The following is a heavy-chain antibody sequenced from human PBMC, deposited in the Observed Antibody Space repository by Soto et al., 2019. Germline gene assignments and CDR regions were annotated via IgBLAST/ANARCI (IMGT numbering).Heavy chain of an antibody. Sequence: ASVRVSCKASGYTFTSYDINWVRQATGQGLEWMGWMNPNSGNTGYAQKFQGRVTMTRNTSISTAYMELSSLRSEDTAVYYCAREPRCSSTSSYYYYYYMDVWGKGTTVTVSS. J-gene: IGHJ6*03. CDR3: AREPRCSSTSSYYYYYYMDV. CDR2: MNPNSGNT. CDR1: GYTFTSYD. D-gene: IGHD2-2*01. V-gene: IGHV1-8*01.